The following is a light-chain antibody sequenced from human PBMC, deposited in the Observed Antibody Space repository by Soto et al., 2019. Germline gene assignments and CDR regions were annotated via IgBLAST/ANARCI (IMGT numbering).Light chain of an antibody. CDR3: KSYAGSNTYV. CDR1: KNDSGVYDF. V-gene: IGLV2-8*01. CDR2: EVV. Sequence: QAALTDPPSASGSPGQSFTISCTGTKNDSGVYDFVSWYQHHPGKAPRLIIYEVVQRPSGVPDRFSGSKSGNTASLTVSGLQAADEADYFCKSYAGSNTYVFGSGTNVTVL. J-gene: IGLJ1*01.